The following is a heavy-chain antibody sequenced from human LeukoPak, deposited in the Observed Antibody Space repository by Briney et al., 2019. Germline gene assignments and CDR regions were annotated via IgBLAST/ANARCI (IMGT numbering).Heavy chain of an antibody. Sequence: GGSLRLSCAASGFTFSSYAMHWVRQAPGKGLEWVAVIWYDGSNKYYADSVKGRFTISRDNSKNTLYLQMNSLRAEDTAVYYCARAASSRNYYDSSGYYHRCFDYWGQGTLVTVSS. CDR1: GFTFSSYA. CDR3: ARAASSRNYYDSSGYYHRCFDY. V-gene: IGHV3-33*08. J-gene: IGHJ4*02. D-gene: IGHD3-22*01. CDR2: IWYDGSNK.